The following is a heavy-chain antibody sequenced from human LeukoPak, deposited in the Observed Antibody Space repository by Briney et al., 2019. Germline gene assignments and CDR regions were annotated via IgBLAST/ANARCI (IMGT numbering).Heavy chain of an antibody. D-gene: IGHD2-15*01. Sequence: SETLSLTCTVSGGSISSYYWSWSRQPPGKGLEWIGYIYYSGSTNYNPSLKSRVTISVDTSKNQFSLKLSSVTAADTAVYYCARSERGRYCSGGSCYLFDYWGQGTLVTVSS. CDR3: ARSERGRYCSGGSCYLFDY. V-gene: IGHV4-59*01. J-gene: IGHJ4*02. CDR1: GGSISSYY. CDR2: IYYSGST.